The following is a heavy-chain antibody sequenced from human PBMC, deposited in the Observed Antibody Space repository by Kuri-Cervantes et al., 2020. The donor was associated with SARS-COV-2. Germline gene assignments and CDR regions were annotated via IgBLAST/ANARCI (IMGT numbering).Heavy chain of an antibody. CDR3: ARVRDIVLMVYAIRGWFNP. D-gene: IGHD2-8*01. J-gene: IGHJ5*02. CDR2: IYHSGST. CDR1: GFTFSSYAM. Sequence: GSLRLSCAASGFTFSSYAMSWVRQAPGKGLEWIGEIYHSGSTNYNPSLKSRVTISVDKSKNQFSLKLSSVTAADTAVYYCARVRDIVLMVYAIRGWFNPWGQGTLVTVSS. V-gene: IGHV4-4*02.